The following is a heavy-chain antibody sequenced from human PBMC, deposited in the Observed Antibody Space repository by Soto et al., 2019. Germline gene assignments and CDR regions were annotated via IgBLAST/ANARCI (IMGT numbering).Heavy chain of an antibody. CDR3: ARDRDGSGRTDFDC. J-gene: IGHJ4*02. V-gene: IGHV6-1*01. CDR2: TYYRSKWYN. CDR1: GDSVSGNSAA. Sequence: SQTLSLTCAISGDSVSGNSAAWNWIRQSPSRGLEWLGRTYYRSKWYNDYAVSVKSRITVTPDTSKNQFSLHLNSVTPEDTAVYYCARDRDGSGRTDFDCWGQGTLVTVSS. D-gene: IGHD6-19*01.